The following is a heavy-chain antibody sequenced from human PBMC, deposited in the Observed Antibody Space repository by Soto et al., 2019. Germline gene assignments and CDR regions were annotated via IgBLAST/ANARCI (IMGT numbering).Heavy chain of an antibody. D-gene: IGHD2-2*01. Sequence: PGESLKISCKGSGYSFTSYWISWVRQMPGKGLEWKGRIDPSDSYTNYSPSFQGHVTISADKSISTAYLQWSSLKASDTAMYYCARHGEYCSSTSCYAGDYYYYYGMDVWGQGTTVTVSS. CDR2: IDPSDSYT. CDR3: ARHGEYCSSTSCYAGDYYYYYGMDV. V-gene: IGHV5-10-1*01. J-gene: IGHJ6*02. CDR1: GYSFTSYW.